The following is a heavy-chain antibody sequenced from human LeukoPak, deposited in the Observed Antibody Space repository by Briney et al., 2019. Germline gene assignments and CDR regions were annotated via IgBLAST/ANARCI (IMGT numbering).Heavy chain of an antibody. CDR2: IYYSGST. D-gene: IGHD1-26*01. J-gene: IGHJ4*02. V-gene: IGHV4-61*01. CDR3: ATTPARGQYFDY. Sequence: PSETLFLTCTVSGGSVSSGSYYWSWIRQPPGKGLEWIGYIYYSGSTKYNPSLRSRVTISGDTSKNQFSLKLSSVTAADTAVYYCATTPARGQYFDYWGQGTLVTVSS. CDR1: GGSVSSGSYY.